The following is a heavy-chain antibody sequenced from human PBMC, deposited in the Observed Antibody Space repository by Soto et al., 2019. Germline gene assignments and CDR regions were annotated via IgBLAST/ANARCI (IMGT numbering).Heavy chain of an antibody. J-gene: IGHJ6*02. CDR2: ISGSGGST. V-gene: IGHV3-23*01. CDR1: GFTFSSYA. Sequence: GGSLRLSCAASGFTFSSYAMSWVRQAPGKGLEWVSAISGSGGSTYYADSVKGRFTISRDNSKNTLYLQMNSLRAEDTAVYYCASEAYCGGDCYPQYYYYGMDVWGQGTTVTVSS. D-gene: IGHD2-21*02. CDR3: ASEAYCGGDCYPQYYYYGMDV.